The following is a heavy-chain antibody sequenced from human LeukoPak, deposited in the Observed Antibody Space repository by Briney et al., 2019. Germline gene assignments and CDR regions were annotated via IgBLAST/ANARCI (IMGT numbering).Heavy chain of an antibody. J-gene: IGHJ4*02. D-gene: IGHD6-13*01. CDR1: GFTFRSYG. CDR2: IWYDGSNK. Sequence: GGSLRLSCAASGFTFRSYGMHWVRQAPGKGLEWVAVIWYDGSNKYYADSVKGRFTISRDNSENTLYLQVNSPRAEDTALYYCASDGIAVDRGIGYFDYWGQGTLVTVSS. V-gene: IGHV3-33*01. CDR3: ASDGIAVDRGIGYFDY.